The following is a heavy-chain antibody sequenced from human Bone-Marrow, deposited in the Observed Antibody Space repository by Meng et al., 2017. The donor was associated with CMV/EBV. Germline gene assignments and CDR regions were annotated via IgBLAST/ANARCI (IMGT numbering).Heavy chain of an antibody. V-gene: IGHV4-39*07. CDR1: GYSISSSSYY. D-gene: IGHD3-3*01. Sequence: GSLRLSCTVSGYSISSSSYYWDWIRQPPGKGLEWIGSIYYSGSTYYNPSLKSRVTISVDTSKNQFSLKLSSMTVADTCMYYCARSITIFGAEPDWGQGTLVTVSS. CDR2: IYYSGST. J-gene: IGHJ4*02. CDR3: ARSITIFGAEPD.